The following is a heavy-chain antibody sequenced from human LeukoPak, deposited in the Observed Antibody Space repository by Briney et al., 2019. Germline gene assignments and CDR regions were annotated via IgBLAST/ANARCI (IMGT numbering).Heavy chain of an antibody. D-gene: IGHD3-10*01. CDR1: GGSISGYY. CDR2: IYDNGST. Sequence: SETLSLTCTVSGGSISGYYWTRIRQSPGKGLEWIGYIYDNGSTDYNTSLRSRVTMSIDTSRSEFSLRVTSVSTADAAVYYCARGRVNTGSYSFYLDSWGQGTLVTVSS. V-gene: IGHV4-59*01. J-gene: IGHJ4*02. CDR3: ARGRVNTGSYSFYLDS.